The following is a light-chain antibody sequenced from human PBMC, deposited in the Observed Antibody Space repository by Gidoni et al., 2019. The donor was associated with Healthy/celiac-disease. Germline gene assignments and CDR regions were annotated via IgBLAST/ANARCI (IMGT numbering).Light chain of an antibody. CDR1: QGIRSW. J-gene: IGKJ5*01. CDR2: AAS. V-gene: IGKV1-12*01. Sequence: DIQMTQSPSSESASVGDRVTITCRASQGIRSWLAWYQQKPGKAPKLLIYAASSLQSGVPSRFSGSGSGTDFTITISRLQPEDFAAYYCQQANSFPPTFGQETRLEIK. CDR3: QQANSFPPT.